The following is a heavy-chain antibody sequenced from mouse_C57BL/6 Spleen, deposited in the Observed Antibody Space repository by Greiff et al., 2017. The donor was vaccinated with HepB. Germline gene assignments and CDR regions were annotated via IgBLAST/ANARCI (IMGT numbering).Heavy chain of an antibody. J-gene: IGHJ3*01. V-gene: IGHV1-69*01. CDR3: ARERGGYYGSSPFAY. Sequence: QVQLQQPGAELVMPGASVKLSCKASGYTFTSYWMHWVKQRPGQGLEWIGEIDPSDSYTNYNQKFKGKSTLTVDKSSSTAYMQLSSLTSEDSAVYYCARERGGYYGSSPFAYWAKGLWSLSLQ. D-gene: IGHD1-1*01. CDR2: IDPSDSYT. CDR1: GYTFTSYW.